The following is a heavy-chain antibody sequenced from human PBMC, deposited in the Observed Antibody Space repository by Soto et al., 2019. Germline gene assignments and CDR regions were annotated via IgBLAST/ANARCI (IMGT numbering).Heavy chain of an antibody. V-gene: IGHV1-69*13. D-gene: IGHD3-22*01. J-gene: IGHJ4*02. CDR2: IIPIFGTA. Sequence: SVKVSCKASGGTFSSYAISWVRQAPGQGLEWMGGIIPIFGTANYAQKFQGRVTITADESTSTAYMELSSLRSEDTAVYYCARAYYYDSSGYYPSNFDYWGQGTLVTVSS. CDR1: GGTFSSYA. CDR3: ARAYYYDSSGYYPSNFDY.